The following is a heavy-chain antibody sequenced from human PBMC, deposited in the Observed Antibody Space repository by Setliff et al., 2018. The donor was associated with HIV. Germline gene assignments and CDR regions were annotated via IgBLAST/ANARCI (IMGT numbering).Heavy chain of an antibody. Sequence: SETLSLTCTVSGDSLSGYYWNWIRQPPGKGLEWIGDIFYSGSTYYNPSLKSRVLISVDTSKNQFSLKLSSVTAADTAVYYCARLNGSGSPWGQGTLVTVSS. J-gene: IGHJ5*02. V-gene: IGHV4-59*08. CDR1: GDSLSGYY. CDR2: IFYSGST. CDR3: ARLNGSGSP. D-gene: IGHD3-10*01.